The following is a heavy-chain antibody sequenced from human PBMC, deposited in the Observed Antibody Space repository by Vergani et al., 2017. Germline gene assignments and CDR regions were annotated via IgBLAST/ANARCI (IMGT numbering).Heavy chain of an antibody. V-gene: IGHV4-34*01. D-gene: IGHD6-19*01. J-gene: IGHJ4*02. CDR2: INHSGST. CDR1: GGSFSGYY. Sequence: QVQLQQWGAGLLKPSETLSLTCAVYGGSFSGYYWSWIRQPPGKGLEWIGEINHSGSTNYNPSLKSRVTISVDTSKNQFSLKLSSVTAADTAVYYCARGNSSGWYVFFDYWGQGTLVTVSS. CDR3: ARGNSSGWYVFFDY.